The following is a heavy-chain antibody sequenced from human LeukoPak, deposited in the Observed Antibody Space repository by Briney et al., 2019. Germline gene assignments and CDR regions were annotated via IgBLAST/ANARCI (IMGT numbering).Heavy chain of an antibody. CDR3: ARPLRYCSSTSCYPHAFDI. D-gene: IGHD2-2*01. J-gene: IGHJ3*02. CDR2: IYPGDSDT. Sequence: HGESLKISCKGSGYSFTSYWIGWVRQMPGKGLEWMGIIYPGDSDTRYSPSFQGQVTISADKSISTAYLQWSSLKASDTAMYYCARPLRYCSSTSCYPHAFDIWGQGTMVTVSS. V-gene: IGHV5-51*01. CDR1: GYSFTSYW.